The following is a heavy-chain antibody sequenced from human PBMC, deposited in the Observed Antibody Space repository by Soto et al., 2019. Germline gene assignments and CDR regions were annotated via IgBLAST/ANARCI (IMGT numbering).Heavy chain of an antibody. CDR1: GGSISSGGYY. D-gene: IGHD3-10*01. J-gene: IGHJ4*02. Sequence: SETLSLTCTVSGGSISSGGYYWSWIRQHPGKGLEWIGYIYYSGSTYYNPSLKSRVTISVDTSKNQFSLKLSSVTAADTAVYYCARDGPYYYGSGSYDYWGQGTLVTVSS. V-gene: IGHV4-31*03. CDR2: IYYSGST. CDR3: ARDGPYYYGSGSYDY.